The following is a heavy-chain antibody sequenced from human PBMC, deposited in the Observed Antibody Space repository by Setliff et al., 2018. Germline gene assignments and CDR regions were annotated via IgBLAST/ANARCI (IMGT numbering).Heavy chain of an antibody. CDR3: ARDPLTTNRRRAFDI. J-gene: IGHJ3*02. CDR1: GDSISSSYY. Sequence: SETLSLTCTVSGDSISSSYYWGWIRQPAGKGLEWIGRIYTSGSTNYNPSLKSRVTISVDTSKNQFSLKLSSVTAADTAVYYCARDPLTTNRRRAFDIWGQGTMVTVSS. V-gene: IGHV4-61*02. CDR2: IYTSGST. D-gene: IGHD4-17*01.